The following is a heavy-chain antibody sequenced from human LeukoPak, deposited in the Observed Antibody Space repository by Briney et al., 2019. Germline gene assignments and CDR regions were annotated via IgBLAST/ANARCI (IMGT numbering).Heavy chain of an antibody. J-gene: IGHJ4*02. Sequence: PSETLSLTCTVSGGSISSSSYYWGWIRRPPGKGLEWIGSIYYSGSTYYNPSLKSRVTISVDTSKNQFSLKLSSVTAADTAVYYCARLRLHGCKDYWGQGTLVTVSS. CDR1: GGSISSSSYY. CDR2: IYYSGST. CDR3: ARLRLHGCKDY. D-gene: IGHD5-24*01. V-gene: IGHV4-39*01.